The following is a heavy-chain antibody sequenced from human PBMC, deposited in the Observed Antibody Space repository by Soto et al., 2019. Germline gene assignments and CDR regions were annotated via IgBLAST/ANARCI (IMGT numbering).Heavy chain of an antibody. CDR1: GFSFRTFW. D-gene: IGHD6-19*01. CDR3: TRDASGWSAY. J-gene: IGHJ4*02. Sequence: GGSLRLSCAASGFSFRTFWMVWVRQTPGKGLEWVANMNQDGTETFYLDSVKGRFTISRDNSENSLSLQMNGLRAEDTALYFCTRDASGWSAYWGQGTLVTVSS. CDR2: MNQDGTET. V-gene: IGHV3-7*01.